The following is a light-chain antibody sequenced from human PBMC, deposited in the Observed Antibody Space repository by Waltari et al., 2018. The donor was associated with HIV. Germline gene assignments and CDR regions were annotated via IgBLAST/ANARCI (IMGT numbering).Light chain of an antibody. CDR3: QQYGSSRRT. J-gene: IGKJ4*01. Sequence: EIVLTQSPGTLSLSPGERATLSCRASQSVSSSYLAWYQQKPGQAPRLLIYGASSRATGIPDRFSGSGSGTEFTLTISRLEPEDFAVYYCQQYGSSRRTFGGGTKVEIK. CDR2: GAS. CDR1: QSVSSSY. V-gene: IGKV3-20*01.